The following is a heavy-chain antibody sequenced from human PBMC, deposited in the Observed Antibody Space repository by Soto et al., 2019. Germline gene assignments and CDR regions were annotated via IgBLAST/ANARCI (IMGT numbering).Heavy chain of an antibody. Sequence: QVQLVQSGAEVKKPGSSVKVSCKASGGTFSSYAISWVRQAPGQGLEWMGGIIPIFGTAKYAQKFQGRVTITADEPTSTAYMELSRLRSEDTAVYYCASRDYYDSSGYYYGYFDYWGQGTLVTVSS. CDR3: ASRDYYDSSGYYYGYFDY. CDR2: IIPIFGTA. V-gene: IGHV1-69*01. D-gene: IGHD3-22*01. J-gene: IGHJ4*02. CDR1: GGTFSSYA.